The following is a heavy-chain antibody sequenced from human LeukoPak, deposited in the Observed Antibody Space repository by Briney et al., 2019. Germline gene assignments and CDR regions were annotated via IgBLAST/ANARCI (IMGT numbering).Heavy chain of an antibody. D-gene: IGHD3-3*01. V-gene: IGHV4-39*07. Sequence: PSETLSLTCTVSGGSISSSSYYWGWIRQPPGKGLEWIGSIYYSGSTYYNPSLKSRVTISVDKSKNQFSLKLSSVTAADTAVYYCARGPYYDFWSGYYYYYYYMDVWGKGTTVTVSS. J-gene: IGHJ6*03. CDR3: ARGPYYDFWSGYYYYYYYMDV. CDR1: GGSISSSSYY. CDR2: IYYSGST.